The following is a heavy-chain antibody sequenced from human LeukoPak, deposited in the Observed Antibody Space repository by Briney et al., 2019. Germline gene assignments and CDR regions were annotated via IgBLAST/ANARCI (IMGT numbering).Heavy chain of an antibody. CDR3: ARGTGPGTLDY. D-gene: IGHD6-13*01. CDR1: GGSVSNSLYY. CDR2: IYYNGDT. Sequence: SETLSLTCTVSGGSVSNSLYYWSWIRQPPGKGLEWIGYIYYNGDTNYNPSLKSRVIISIDTSSNQFSLRLNSMTAADTAVYYCARGTGPGTLDYWGKGTVVTVS. J-gene: IGHJ4*02. V-gene: IGHV4-61*01.